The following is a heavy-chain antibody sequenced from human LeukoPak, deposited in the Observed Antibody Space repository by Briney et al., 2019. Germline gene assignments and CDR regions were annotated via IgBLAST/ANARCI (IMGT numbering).Heavy chain of an antibody. J-gene: IGHJ3*02. D-gene: IGHD3-22*01. CDR1: GFTFDDYA. CDR3: ARGPPYYESRGYFSGAFDI. V-gene: IGHV3-9*01. CDR2: ISWNSGDI. Sequence: GRSLRLSCAASGFTFDDYAMQWVRQAPGKGLEWVASISWNSGDIGYADSVKGRFTISRDSAKYSLYLQMNRLRAEDTALYYCARGPPYYESRGYFSGAFDIWGQGTMVTVSS.